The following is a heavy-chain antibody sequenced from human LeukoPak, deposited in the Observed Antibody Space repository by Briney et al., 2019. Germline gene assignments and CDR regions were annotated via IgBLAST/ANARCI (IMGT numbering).Heavy chain of an antibody. D-gene: IGHD6-19*01. Sequence: SETLSLTCTVSGGSISSSSYYWGWIRQPPGKGLEWIGSIYYSGSTYYNPSLKSRVTISVDTSKNQFSLKLSSVTAAGTAVYYCARPSSSGFFDYWGQGTLVTVSS. CDR3: ARPSSSGFFDY. J-gene: IGHJ4*02. CDR1: GGSISSSSYY. V-gene: IGHV4-39*01. CDR2: IYYSGST.